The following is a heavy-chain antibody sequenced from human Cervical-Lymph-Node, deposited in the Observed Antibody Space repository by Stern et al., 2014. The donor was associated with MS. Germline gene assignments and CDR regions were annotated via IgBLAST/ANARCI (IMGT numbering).Heavy chain of an antibody. J-gene: IGHJ4*02. CDR1: GFVFRRYA. CDR2: ISYDGRDK. CDR3: AKGGSGSYLD. Sequence: MQLVESGGGVVQPGRSLRLSCAASGFVFRRYALHWVRQAPGKGLEWVDLISYDGRDKYYTDSVKGRFTVSRDNSNNTVDLEMNSLRLEDTAVYYCAKGGSGSYLDWGQGSLVTVSS. D-gene: IGHD1-26*01. V-gene: IGHV3-30*04.